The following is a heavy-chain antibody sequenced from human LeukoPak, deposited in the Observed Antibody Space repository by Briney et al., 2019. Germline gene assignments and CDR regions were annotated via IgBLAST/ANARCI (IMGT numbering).Heavy chain of an antibody. Sequence: QPGGSLRLSCAASGFTFSSYEMNWVRQAPGKGLEWVSYISSSGSTIYYADSVKGRFTISRDNAKNSLYLQMNSLRAEDTAVYYCAREVDTATDYWGQGTLVTVSS. CDR2: ISSSGSTI. V-gene: IGHV3-48*03. J-gene: IGHJ4*02. CDR3: AREVDTATDY. D-gene: IGHD5-18*01. CDR1: GFTFSSYE.